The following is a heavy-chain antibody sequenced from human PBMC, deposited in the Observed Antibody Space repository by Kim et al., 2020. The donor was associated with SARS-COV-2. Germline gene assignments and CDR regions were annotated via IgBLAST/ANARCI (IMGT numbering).Heavy chain of an antibody. CDR1: GGSISSYY. V-gene: IGHV4-59*08. Sequence: SETLSLPCTVSGGSISSYYWTWIRQPPGKGLEWIGYIYYSGSTDYNPSLKSRVTISLDTSKNQFSLQLTSMTAADTAVYYCASSPQTEWFDSWGQGTLVTVSS. J-gene: IGHJ5*01. CDR3: ASSPQTEWFDS. CDR2: IYYSGST.